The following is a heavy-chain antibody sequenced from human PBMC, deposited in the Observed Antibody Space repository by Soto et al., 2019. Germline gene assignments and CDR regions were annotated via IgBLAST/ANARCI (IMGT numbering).Heavy chain of an antibody. CDR1: GGSISSGGYY. CDR2: IYYSGST. Sequence: PSETPSLTCTVSGGSISSGGYYWSWIRQHPGKGLEWIGYIYYSGSTYYNPYLKSRVTISVDTSKNQFSLKLSSVTAADTAVYYCARGMTTVTTFDYWGQGTLVTVSS. V-gene: IGHV4-31*03. D-gene: IGHD4-17*01. J-gene: IGHJ4*02. CDR3: ARGMTTVTTFDY.